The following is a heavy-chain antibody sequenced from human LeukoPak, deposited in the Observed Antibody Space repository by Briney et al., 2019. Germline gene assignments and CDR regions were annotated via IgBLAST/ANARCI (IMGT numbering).Heavy chain of an antibody. CDR1: GGSISSYY. J-gene: IGHJ4*02. CDR2: IYYSGST. D-gene: IGHD6-13*01. CDR3: ARADSSSWEYCFDY. Sequence: SETLSLTCTVSGGSISSYYWSWIRQPPGKGLEWIGYIYYSGSTNYNPSLKSRVTISVDTSKNQFSLKLSSVTAADTAVYYCARADSSSWEYCFDYWGQGTLVTVSS. V-gene: IGHV4-59*01.